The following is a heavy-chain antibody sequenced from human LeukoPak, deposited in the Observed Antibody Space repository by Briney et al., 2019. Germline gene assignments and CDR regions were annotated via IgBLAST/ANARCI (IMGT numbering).Heavy chain of an antibody. D-gene: IGHD5-24*01. CDR2: INPSGGST. V-gene: IGHV1-46*01. Sequence: ASVKVSCKASGYTFTSYYMHWVRQAPGQGLDLMGIINPSGGSTSYAQKFQGRVTMTRDTSTSTVYMELSSLRSEDTAVYYCAREEMATIPSWGQGTLVTVSS. CDR3: AREEMATIPS. CDR1: GYTFTSYY. J-gene: IGHJ4*02.